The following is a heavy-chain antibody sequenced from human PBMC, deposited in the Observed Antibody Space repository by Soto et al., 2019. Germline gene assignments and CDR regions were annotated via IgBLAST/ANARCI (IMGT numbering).Heavy chain of an antibody. Sequence: SETLSLTCTVSGGSISSGGYSWSWIRQHPGKGLQWIGYIYYRASTYYNPSLKSRVTISVYTSKNQFSLKLSSVTAADTAVYYCARSGLKSYYVYWGQGTLVTVSS. J-gene: IGHJ4*02. D-gene: IGHD3-10*02. CDR2: IYYRAST. CDR3: ARSGLKSYYVY. CDR1: GGSISSGGYS. V-gene: IGHV4-31*03.